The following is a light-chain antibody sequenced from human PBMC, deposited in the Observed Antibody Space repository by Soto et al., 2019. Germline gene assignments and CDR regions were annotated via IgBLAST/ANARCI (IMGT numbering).Light chain of an antibody. Sequence: EIVMMQSPATLSVSPGERATLSCRASQSVNNNLAWYQQKPGQGPRLLIYGASTRATGIPARFSGSGSGTEFTLNISSLQSEDFAVYYCQQYNNWPPLTFGQGTKLEIK. CDR2: GAS. V-gene: IGKV3-15*01. CDR3: QQYNNWPPLT. CDR1: QSVNNN. J-gene: IGKJ2*01.